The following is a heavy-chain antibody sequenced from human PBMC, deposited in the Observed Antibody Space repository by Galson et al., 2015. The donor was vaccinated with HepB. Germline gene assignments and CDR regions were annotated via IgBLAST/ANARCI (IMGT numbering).Heavy chain of an antibody. V-gene: IGHV3-23*01. D-gene: IGHD1-26*01. J-gene: IGHJ1*01. CDR3: AKDPIVGATFFQH. CDR1: GFTFSSYA. Sequence: SLRLSCAASGFTFSSYAMSWVRQAPGKGLEWVSAISGSGGSTYYADSVKGRFTISRDNSKNTLYLQMNSLRAEDTTVYYCAKDPIVGATFFQHWGQGTLVTVSS. CDR2: ISGSGGST.